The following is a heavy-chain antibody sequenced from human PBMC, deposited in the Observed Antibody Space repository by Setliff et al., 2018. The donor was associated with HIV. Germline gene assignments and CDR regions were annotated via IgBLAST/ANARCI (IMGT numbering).Heavy chain of an antibody. CDR3: ARSPLYSGYERYYFDY. D-gene: IGHD5-12*01. J-gene: IGHJ4*02. V-gene: IGHV4-39*01. CDR2: IFHSGNT. Sequence: PSETLSLTCTVSGDSMSGDNYFWVWVRQPPGKGLEWMGNIFHSGNTYYSPSLKSRVTMSLDTSMNQFSLKLTSVTAADTAVYYCARSPLYSGYERYYFDYWGQGTLVAVSS. CDR1: GDSMSGDNYF.